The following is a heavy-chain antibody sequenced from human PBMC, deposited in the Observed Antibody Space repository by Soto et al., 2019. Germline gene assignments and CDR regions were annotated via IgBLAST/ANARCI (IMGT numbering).Heavy chain of an antibody. CDR1: GGSISSGGYY. V-gene: IGHV4-31*03. J-gene: IGHJ3*02. D-gene: IGHD2-21*02. Sequence: QVQLQESGPGLVKPSQTLSLTCTVSGGSISSGGYYWSWIRQHPGKGLEWIGYIYYSGSTYYNPSLKGRVTISVDTSKNQFSLKLSSVTAADTAVYYCARGIVVVTAIPPSAFDIWGQGTMVTVSS. CDR3: ARGIVVVTAIPPSAFDI. CDR2: IYYSGST.